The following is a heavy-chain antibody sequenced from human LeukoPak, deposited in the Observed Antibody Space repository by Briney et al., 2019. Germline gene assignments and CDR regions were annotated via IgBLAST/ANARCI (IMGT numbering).Heavy chain of an antibody. J-gene: IGHJ4*02. Sequence: GGSLRLSCAASGFTVSSSYMSWVRQAPGKGLEWVSVIYSGGDTHYAGSVKGRFTISRDNSVNTLYLQMNSLRTEDTAVYYCARAFVTAGGFFDTWGQGTLVTVSS. CDR3: ARAFVTAGGFFDT. V-gene: IGHV3-66*02. CDR1: GFTVSSSY. D-gene: IGHD6-13*01. CDR2: IYSGGDT.